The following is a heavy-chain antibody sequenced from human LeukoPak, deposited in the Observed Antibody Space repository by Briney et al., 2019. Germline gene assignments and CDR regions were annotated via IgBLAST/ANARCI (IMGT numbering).Heavy chain of an antibody. CDR3: ARVLVPYYYDSSGYYGGLGVDY. D-gene: IGHD3-22*01. CDR1: GGTFSSYA. V-gene: IGHV1-69*04. J-gene: IGHJ4*02. CDR2: IIPILGIA. Sequence: GASVKVSCKASGGTFSSYAISWVRQAPGQGLEWMGRIIPILGIANYAQKFQGRVTITADKSTSTAYMELSSLRSEDTAVYYCARVLVPYYYDSSGYYGGLGVDYWGQGTLVTVSS.